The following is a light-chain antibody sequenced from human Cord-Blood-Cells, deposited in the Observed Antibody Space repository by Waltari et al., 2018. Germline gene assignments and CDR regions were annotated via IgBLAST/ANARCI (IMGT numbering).Light chain of an antibody. CDR2: EVS. Sequence: QSALTQPPSVSGSPGQSVTISCTGTSSDVVSYNRVSWYQQPPGTAPKLMIYEVSNRPSGVPDRFSGSKSGNTASLTISGLQAEDEADYYCSSYTSSSTLVFGGGTKLTVL. V-gene: IGLV2-18*02. CDR3: SSYTSSSTLV. CDR1: SSDVVSYNR. J-gene: IGLJ2*01.